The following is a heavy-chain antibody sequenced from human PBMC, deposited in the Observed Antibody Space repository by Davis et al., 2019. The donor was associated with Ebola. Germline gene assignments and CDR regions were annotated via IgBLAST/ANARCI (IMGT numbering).Heavy chain of an antibody. Sequence: AASVKVSCKASGYTFGDYYMHWVRQAPGQGLEWMGRINPNTGGTNYAQKFQGRVTMTRDTSISTAYMELSRLTSDDTAVYYCANSITVAAQANFDYWGQGIVVTVSS. V-gene: IGHV1-2*06. CDR2: INPNTGGT. CDR1: GYTFGDYY. CDR3: ANSITVAAQANFDY. J-gene: IGHJ4*02. D-gene: IGHD3-10*01.